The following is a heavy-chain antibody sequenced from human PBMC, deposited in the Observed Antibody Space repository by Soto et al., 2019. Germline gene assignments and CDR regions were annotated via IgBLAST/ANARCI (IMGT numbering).Heavy chain of an antibody. D-gene: IGHD2-15*01. Sequence: QVQLVQSGAEVKKPGSSVKVSCKASGGTFSSYAISWVRQAPGQGLEWIGGIIPIFGTANYAQKFQGRVTITADESTSTAYMELSSLRSEDTAVYYCARDGGYCSGGSCYRVNWFDPWGQGTLVTVSS. CDR1: GGTFSSYA. J-gene: IGHJ5*02. CDR3: ARDGGYCSGGSCYRVNWFDP. V-gene: IGHV1-69*01. CDR2: IIPIFGTA.